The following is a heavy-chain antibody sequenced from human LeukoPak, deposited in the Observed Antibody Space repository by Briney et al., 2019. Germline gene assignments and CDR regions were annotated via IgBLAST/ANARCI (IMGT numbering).Heavy chain of an antibody. CDR1: GFTFSSCS. V-gene: IGHV3-21*01. CDR2: ISPSSNYI. J-gene: IGHJ5*02. D-gene: IGHD6-19*01. Sequence: PGGSLRLSCAASGFTFSSCSMNWVRQAPGKGLEWVSSISPSSNYIYYADSLKGRFTISRDNAKNSLYLQMNSLRAEDTAVYYCARTPASSGSYWFDPWGQGTLVTVSS. CDR3: ARTPASSGSYWFDP.